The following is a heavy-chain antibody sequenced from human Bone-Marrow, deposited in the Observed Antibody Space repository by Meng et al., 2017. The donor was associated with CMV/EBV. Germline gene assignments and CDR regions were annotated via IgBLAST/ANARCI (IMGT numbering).Heavy chain of an antibody. CDR3: AKKSGEYYYYGMDV. CDR2: ISGSGGST. Sequence: GGSLRLSCAASGFTFSSYAMSWVRQAPGKGLEWVSAISGSGGSTYYADSVKGRFTISRDNSKNTLYLQMNSLRAEDTAVYYCAKKSGEYYYYGMDVWGQATTVTVSS. CDR1: GFTFSSYA. V-gene: IGHV3-23*01. D-gene: IGHD2-15*01. J-gene: IGHJ6*02.